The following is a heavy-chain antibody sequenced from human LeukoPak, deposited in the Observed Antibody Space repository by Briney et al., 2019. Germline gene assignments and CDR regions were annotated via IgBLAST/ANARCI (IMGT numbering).Heavy chain of an antibody. D-gene: IGHD6-6*01. Sequence: GGSLRLSCAASGFTFSSYWMSWVRQAPGTGLEWVANIKQDGSEKYYVDSVKGRFTISRDNSKNTLYLQMNSLRADDTAVYYCAREPSIAARRYYYGMDVWGQGTTVTVSS. CDR2: IKQDGSEK. CDR1: GFTFSSYW. J-gene: IGHJ6*02. CDR3: AREPSIAARRYYYGMDV. V-gene: IGHV3-7*03.